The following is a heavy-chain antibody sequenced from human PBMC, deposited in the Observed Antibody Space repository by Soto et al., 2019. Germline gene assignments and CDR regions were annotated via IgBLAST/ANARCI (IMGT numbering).Heavy chain of an antibody. Sequence: SATLSLTCTVSGGSISGYYWSGIRQPPGKGMEWIGYIYYSGSTNYNPSLKSRVTISVDTSKNQFSLKLSSVTAADTAVYYCASCERPLFSSRWYWFDHWCQGILVTVFS. CDR3: ASCERPLFSSRWYWFDH. CDR1: GGSISGYY. CDR2: IYYSGST. V-gene: IGHV4-59*01. J-gene: IGHJ5*02. D-gene: IGHD6-13*01.